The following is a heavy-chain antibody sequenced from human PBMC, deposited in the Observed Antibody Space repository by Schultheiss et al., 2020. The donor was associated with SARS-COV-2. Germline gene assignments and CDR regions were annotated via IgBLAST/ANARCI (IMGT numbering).Heavy chain of an antibody. J-gene: IGHJ1*01. Sequence: ASVKVSCKASGYTFTSYAMHWVRQAPGKGLEWMGWINPNSGGTNYAQKFQGRVTMTRDTSISTAYMELSRLRSDDTAVYYCARAYGDYGVAEYFQHWGQGTLVTVSS. CDR1: GYTFTSYA. D-gene: IGHD4-17*01. CDR3: ARAYGDYGVAEYFQH. V-gene: IGHV1-2*02. CDR2: INPNSGGT.